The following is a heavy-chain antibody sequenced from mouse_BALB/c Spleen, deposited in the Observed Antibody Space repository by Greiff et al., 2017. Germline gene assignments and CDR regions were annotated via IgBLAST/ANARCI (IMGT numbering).Heavy chain of an antibody. CDR3: ARGEGNYGPAWFAY. CDR1: GFNIKDTY. V-gene: IGHV14-3*02. D-gene: IGHD2-1*01. Sequence: EVQLQQSGAELVKPGASVKLSCTASGFNIKDTYMHRVKQRPEQGLEWIGRIDPANGNTKYDPKFQGKATITADTSSNTAYLQLSSLTSEDTAVYYCARGEGNYGPAWFAYWGQGTLVTVSA. CDR2: IDPANGNT. J-gene: IGHJ3*01.